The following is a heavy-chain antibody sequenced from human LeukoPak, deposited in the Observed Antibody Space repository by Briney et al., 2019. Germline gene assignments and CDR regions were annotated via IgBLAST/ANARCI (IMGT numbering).Heavy chain of an antibody. CDR2: IFYSGSS. CDR1: GCSISTCNYY. D-gene: IGHD1-1*01. J-gene: IGHJ4*02. V-gene: IGHV4-39*07. CDR3: ARIVQITGTIPH. Sequence: SETLSLTCTVSGCSISTCNYYWGWIRQPPGKGLEWIGNIFYSGSSYYSPSHKSRTTISVNTAKDQFFLRLGSVTAADTAVYYCARIVQITGTIPHWGQGTLVTVSS.